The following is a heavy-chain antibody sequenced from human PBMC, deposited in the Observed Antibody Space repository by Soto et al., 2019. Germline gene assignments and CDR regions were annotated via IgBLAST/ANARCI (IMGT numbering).Heavy chain of an antibody. CDR1: GFSLSTSGVG. CDR2: IYWDDDK. Sequence: QITLKESGPTLVKPTQTLTLTCTFSGFSLSTSGVGVGWIRQPPGKALEWLALIYWDDDKSYSPSLKSRLTITKDTSKNQVVLTMTNIDPVDTATYYCAHSLIGYYYDSSGSNWFDPWGQGTLVTVSS. D-gene: IGHD3-22*01. CDR3: AHSLIGYYYDSSGSNWFDP. V-gene: IGHV2-5*02. J-gene: IGHJ5*02.